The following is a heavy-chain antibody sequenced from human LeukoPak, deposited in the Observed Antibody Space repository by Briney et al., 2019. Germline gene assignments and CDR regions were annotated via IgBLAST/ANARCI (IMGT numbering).Heavy chain of an antibody. Sequence: GGSLRLSCAASGFIFSSYAMSGVRQAPGKGLEWVSAISGTVGSTYYAASVKGRFTISRDNSKNTLYLQMNSLRAEDTAVYYCAKDRGSIAVAGIDYWGQGTLVTVSS. J-gene: IGHJ4*02. D-gene: IGHD6-19*01. CDR2: ISGTVGST. V-gene: IGHV3-23*01. CDR1: GFIFSSYA. CDR3: AKDRGSIAVAGIDY.